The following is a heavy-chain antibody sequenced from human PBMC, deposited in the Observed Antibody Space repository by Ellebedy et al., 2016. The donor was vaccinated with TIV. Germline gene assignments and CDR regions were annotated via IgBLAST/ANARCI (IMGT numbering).Heavy chain of an antibody. J-gene: IGHJ6*02. Sequence: ASVKVSCXASGYTFTSYYMHWVRQAPGQGLEWMGIINPSGGSTSYAQKFQGRVTMTRDTSTSTVYMELSSLRSEDTAVYYCARVVSGGSYGYYYGMDVWGQGTTVTVSS. V-gene: IGHV1-46*01. CDR2: INPSGGST. CDR3: ARVVSGGSYGYYYGMDV. D-gene: IGHD5-18*01. CDR1: GYTFTSYY.